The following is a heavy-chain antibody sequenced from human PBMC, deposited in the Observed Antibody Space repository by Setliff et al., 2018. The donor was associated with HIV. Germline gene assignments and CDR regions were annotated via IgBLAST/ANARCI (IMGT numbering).Heavy chain of an antibody. CDR3: ARQTYYYGSGHFDY. CDR2: IYHTGIT. CDR1: GGSITRTPYY. V-gene: IGHV4-39*01. D-gene: IGHD3-10*01. J-gene: IGHJ4*02. Sequence: SETLSLTCTVSGGSITRTPYYWGWIRQPPGKGLEWIGSIYHTGITYDNPSLKSRVTISVDTSKNQFSLKLSSVTAADTAVYYCARQTYYYGSGHFDYWGQGTLVTVSS.